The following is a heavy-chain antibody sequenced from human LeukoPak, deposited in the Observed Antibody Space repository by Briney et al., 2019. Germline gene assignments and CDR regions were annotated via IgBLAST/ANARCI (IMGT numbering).Heavy chain of an antibody. V-gene: IGHV3-20*04. D-gene: IGHD2-2*01. Sequence: PGGSLRLSCAASGFTFDDYGMSWVRQAPGKGLEWVSGINWNGGSTGYADSVKGRFTISRDNAKNSLYLQMNSLRAEDTALYYCARVSYQLPSYWFDPWGQGTLVTVSS. CDR1: GFTFDDYG. J-gene: IGHJ5*02. CDR2: INWNGGST. CDR3: ARVSYQLPSYWFDP.